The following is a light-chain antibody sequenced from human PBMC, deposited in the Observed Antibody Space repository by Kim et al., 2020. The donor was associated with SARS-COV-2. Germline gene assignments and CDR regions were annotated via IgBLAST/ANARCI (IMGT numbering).Light chain of an antibody. J-gene: IGLJ2*01. CDR2: GKN. Sequence: SSELTQDPTVSVALGQTVRITCQGDILRTYYASWYQQKPGQAPAVVIYGKNNRPSGIPDRFSGSSSGNTASLTITGAQAEEEADYYCQSRDSSGKVVFGGGTKVTVL. CDR3: QSRDSSGKVV. CDR1: ILRTYY. V-gene: IGLV3-19*01.